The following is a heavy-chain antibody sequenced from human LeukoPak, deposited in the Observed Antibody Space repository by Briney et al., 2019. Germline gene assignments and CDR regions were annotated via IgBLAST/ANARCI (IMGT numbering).Heavy chain of an antibody. D-gene: IGHD6-13*01. Sequence: PSETLSLTCTVSGGSISSSSYYWGWIRQPPGKGLEWIGSIYYSGSTYYNPSLKSRVTISVDTSKNQFSLKLSSVTAADTAVYYCARDGVAAAGGDYYYGLDVWGQGTTVTVSS. CDR2: IYYSGST. J-gene: IGHJ6*02. CDR3: ARDGVAAAGGDYYYGLDV. V-gene: IGHV4-39*07. CDR1: GGSISSSSYY.